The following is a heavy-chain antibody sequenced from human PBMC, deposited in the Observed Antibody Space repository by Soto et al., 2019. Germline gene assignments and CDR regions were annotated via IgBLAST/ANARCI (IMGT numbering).Heavy chain of an antibody. V-gene: IGHV3-30*18. CDR2: ISYDGTSK. CDR1: GFTFSSYG. D-gene: IGHD3-16*01. CDR3: AKVGGRRWPPYPYGMDV. J-gene: IGHJ6*02. Sequence: QVQLVESGGGVVQPGRSLRLSCAASGFTFSSYGMHWVRQAPGKGLEWVAVISYDGTSKYYADSVKGRFTISRDNSKNMLYLQMNSLRAEATAVYYCAKVGGRRWPPYPYGMDVWGQGTKVNVSS.